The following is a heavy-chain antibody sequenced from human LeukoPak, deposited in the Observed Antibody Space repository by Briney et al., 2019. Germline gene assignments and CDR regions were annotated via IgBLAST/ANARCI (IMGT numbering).Heavy chain of an antibody. CDR1: GGSISSYY. Sequence: SETLSLTCTVSGGSISSYYWSWIRQPPGKGLGWIGYIYYSGSTNYNPSLKSRVTISVDTSKNQFSLKLSSVTAADTAVYYCARLGSGWYGDYWGQGTLVTISS. J-gene: IGHJ4*02. V-gene: IGHV4-59*08. CDR2: IYYSGST. D-gene: IGHD6-19*01. CDR3: ARLGSGWYGDY.